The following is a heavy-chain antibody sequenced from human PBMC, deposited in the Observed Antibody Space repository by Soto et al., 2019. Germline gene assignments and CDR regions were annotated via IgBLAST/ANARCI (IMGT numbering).Heavy chain of an antibody. CDR3: ARDQDFVVVHYYYMDV. CDR2: ISAYNGNT. D-gene: IGHD2-2*01. V-gene: IGHV1-18*01. CDR1: GYTFTSYG. J-gene: IGHJ6*03. Sequence: ASVKVSCKASGYTFTSYGISWVRQAPGKGLEWMGWISAYNGNTNYAQKLQGRVTMTTDTSTSTAYMELRSLRSDDTAVYYCARDQDFVVVHYYYMDVWGKGTTVTVSS.